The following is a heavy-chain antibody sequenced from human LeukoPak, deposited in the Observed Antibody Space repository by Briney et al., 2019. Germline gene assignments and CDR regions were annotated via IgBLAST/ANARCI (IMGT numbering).Heavy chain of an antibody. D-gene: IGHD3/OR15-3a*01. CDR3: ARGLGLPY. V-gene: IGHV4-34*01. CDR1: GGSFSGYY. CDR2: INHSGST. J-gene: IGHJ4*02. Sequence: SETLSLTCAVYGGSFSGYYWSWIRQPPGKGLEWIGEINHSGSTNYNPSLKSRVTISVDTSKNQFSLKLSSVTAADTAVYYCARGLGLPYWGQGTLATVSS.